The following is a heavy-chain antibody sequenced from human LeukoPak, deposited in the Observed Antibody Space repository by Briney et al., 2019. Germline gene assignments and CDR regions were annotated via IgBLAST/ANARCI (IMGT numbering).Heavy chain of an antibody. CDR3: ARDGYSYGAVFDY. CDR2: IYTSGST. V-gene: IGHV4-4*08. Sequence: SETLSLTYIVSGGSISSYYWSWIRQPPGKGLEWIGRIYTSGSTNYNPSLKSRVTISVDTSKNQFSLKLSSVTAADTAVYYCARDGYSYGAVFDYWGQGTLVTVSS. D-gene: IGHD5-18*01. CDR1: GGSISSYY. J-gene: IGHJ4*02.